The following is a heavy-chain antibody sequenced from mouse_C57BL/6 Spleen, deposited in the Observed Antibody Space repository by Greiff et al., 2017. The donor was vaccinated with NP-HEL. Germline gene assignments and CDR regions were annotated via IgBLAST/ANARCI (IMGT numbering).Heavy chain of an antibody. D-gene: IGHD2-4*01. J-gene: IGHJ2*01. V-gene: IGHV1-69*01. CDR1: GYTFTSYW. CDR2: IDPSDSYT. Sequence: VQLQQSGAELVMPGASVKLSCKASGYTFTSYWMHWVKQRPGQGLEWIGEIDPSDSYTNYNQKFKGKSTLTVDKSSSTAYMQLSSLTSEDSAVYYCARSRDYHYFDYWGQGTTLTVSS. CDR3: ARSRDYHYFDY.